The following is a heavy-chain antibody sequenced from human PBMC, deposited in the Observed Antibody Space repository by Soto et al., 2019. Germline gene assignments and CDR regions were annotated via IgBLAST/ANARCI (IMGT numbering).Heavy chain of an antibody. CDR1: GDSVSSNSAA. J-gene: IGHJ6*03. V-gene: IGHV6-1*01. Sequence: QLQLQESGPGLVKPSQTLSLTCVISGDSVSSNSAAWNWNRQSPSRGLEWLGRTYYRTRWYYDYAVSVRSRITVNPDTSKNQFSLQLTSVTPEDTAVYYCAGTTSHYWYYMDVWGKGTTVTVSS. CDR2: TYYRTRWYY. CDR3: AGTTSHYWYYMDV. D-gene: IGHD1-7*01.